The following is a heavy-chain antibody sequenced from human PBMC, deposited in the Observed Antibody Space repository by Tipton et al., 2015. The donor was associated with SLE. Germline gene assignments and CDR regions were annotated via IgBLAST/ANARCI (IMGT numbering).Heavy chain of an antibody. V-gene: IGHV4-59*12. Sequence: GLVKPSEALSLTCSVSGGSINTFYWSWIRQPPGKGLEWVGYVFYSGSTYYNPSLKSRVTMSVDTSKNQFSLKLSSVTAADTAVYFCARSAIIDPFDFWGQGTLVTVSS. CDR2: VFYSGST. CDR1: GGSINTFY. J-gene: IGHJ4*02. CDR3: ARSAIIDPFDF. D-gene: IGHD3-3*01.